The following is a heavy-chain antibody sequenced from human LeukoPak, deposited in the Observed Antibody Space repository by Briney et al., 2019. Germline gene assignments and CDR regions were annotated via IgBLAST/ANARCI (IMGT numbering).Heavy chain of an antibody. J-gene: IGHJ4*02. D-gene: IGHD1-14*01. CDR3: AKDEEPDGVWTIDN. CDR2: IYGDGSGA. CDR1: GFTFSTYS. Sequence: GGSLRLSCAASGFTFSTYSMNWVRQAPGQGLECVSGIYGDGSGAFYADSVKGRFTISRDNSKNTVWLQMNSLRAEDTAMYYCAKDEEPDGVWTIDNWGQGTLVTVSS. V-gene: IGHV3-23*01.